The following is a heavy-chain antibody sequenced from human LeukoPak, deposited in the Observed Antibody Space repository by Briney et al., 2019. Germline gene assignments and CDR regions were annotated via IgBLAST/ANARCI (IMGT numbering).Heavy chain of an antibody. CDR3: ARVRVYCSGGSCFSEAFDI. D-gene: IGHD2-15*01. CDR1: GFTFSSYG. V-gene: IGHV3-30*02. Sequence: PGGSLRLSCAASGFTFSSYGMHWVRQAPGKGLEWVAFIRYDGSNKYYADSVKGRFTISRDNSKNTLYLQMNSLRVEDTAVYYCARVRVYCSGGSCFSEAFDIWGQGTMVTVSS. CDR2: IRYDGSNK. J-gene: IGHJ3*02.